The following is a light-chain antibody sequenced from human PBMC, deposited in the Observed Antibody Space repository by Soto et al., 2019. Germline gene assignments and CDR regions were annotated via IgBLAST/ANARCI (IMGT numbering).Light chain of an antibody. J-gene: IGKJ1*01. CDR2: GAS. CDR3: QQYSIWRT. V-gene: IGKV3-15*01. Sequence: IVLTQSQSSLSLSPGERVTLSCRASEKVSTNLAWYQQKAGQAPRLLIYGASTRATGIPARFSGSGSGTEFTLTISSLQSEDFAVYYCQQYSIWRTFGQGTKLDI. CDR1: EKVSTN.